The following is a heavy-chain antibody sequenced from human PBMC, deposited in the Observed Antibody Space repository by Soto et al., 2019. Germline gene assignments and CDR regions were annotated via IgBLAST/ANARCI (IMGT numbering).Heavy chain of an antibody. CDR2: ISGSGGST. Sequence: EVQLLESGGGLVQPGGSLRLSCAASGFTFSSDAMSWVRQAPGKGLEWVSTISGSGGSTYYADSVKGRFTISRDNSTNTLYLQMNSLRAEDTGVYNCAKEWWEGYGMDVWGQGTTGTVSS. CDR3: AKEWWEGYGMDV. CDR1: GFTFSSDA. D-gene: IGHD1-26*01. V-gene: IGHV3-23*01. J-gene: IGHJ6*02.